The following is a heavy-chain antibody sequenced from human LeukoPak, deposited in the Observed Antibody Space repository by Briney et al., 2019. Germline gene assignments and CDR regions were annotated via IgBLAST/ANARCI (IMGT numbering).Heavy chain of an antibody. CDR1: GYTFTSYG. D-gene: IGHD3-3*01. CDR2: ISAYNGNT. V-gene: IGHV1-18*01. Sequence: ASVKVSXKASGYTFTSYGISWTRQAHGQGLEWMGWISAYNGNTNYAQKLQGRVTMTTDTSTSTAYMELRSLRSDDTAVYYCARGVDDFWSGYSMYYFDYWGQGTLVTVSS. J-gene: IGHJ4*02. CDR3: ARGVDDFWSGYSMYYFDY.